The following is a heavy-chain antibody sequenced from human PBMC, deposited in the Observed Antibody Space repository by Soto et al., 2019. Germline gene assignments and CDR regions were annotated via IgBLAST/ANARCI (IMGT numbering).Heavy chain of an antibody. V-gene: IGHV3-11*01. D-gene: IGHD3-16*01. CDR2: ISSSGSTI. CDR1: GFTFSDNY. J-gene: IGHJ4*02. CDR3: ARDRLATNYYFDY. Sequence: PGGSLRLSCAASGFTFSDNYMTWTRQAPGKGLECVSYISSSGSTIYYADSVKGRFTISRDNAKNSLYLQMSSVRADDTAVYYCARDRLATNYYFDYWGQGTLVTVSS.